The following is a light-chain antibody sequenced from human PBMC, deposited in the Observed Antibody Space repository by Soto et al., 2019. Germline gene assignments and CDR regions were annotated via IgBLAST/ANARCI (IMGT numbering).Light chain of an antibody. CDR3: QNYHFAPRK. Sequence: DIQMTQSPSSLSAAVGDRVTITCRASRGINSYLAWYQQKPGKVPTLLIHAASSLESGVPSRFSGAASGTNFTLTINSLQPEDGATYYWQNYHFAPRKFGQGTKVEIK. CDR1: RGINSY. J-gene: IGKJ1*01. V-gene: IGKV1-27*01. CDR2: AAS.